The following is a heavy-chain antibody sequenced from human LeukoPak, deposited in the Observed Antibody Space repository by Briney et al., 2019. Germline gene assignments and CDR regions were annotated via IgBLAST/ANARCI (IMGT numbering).Heavy chain of an antibody. CDR1: GGSFSGYY. CDR3: TRGGGGSYYFDY. V-gene: IGHV4-34*01. CDR2: INHSGST. D-gene: IGHD1-26*01. Sequence: SETLSLTCAVYGGSFSGYYWSWIRQPPGKGLEWIGEINHSGSTNYNPSLKSRVTISVDTSKNQFSLKLSSVTAADTAVYYCTRGGGGSYYFDYWGQGTLVTVSS. J-gene: IGHJ4*02.